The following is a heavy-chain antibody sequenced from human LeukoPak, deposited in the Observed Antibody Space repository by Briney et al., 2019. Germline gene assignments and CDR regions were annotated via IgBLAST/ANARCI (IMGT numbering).Heavy chain of an antibody. D-gene: IGHD3-22*01. J-gene: IGHJ5*02. CDR1: GGTFSSYA. CDR2: IIPIFGTA. CDR3: ARSYYYDSSGYPWFDP. Sequence: SVKVSCKASGGTFSSYAISWVRQAPGQGLEWMGRIIPIFGTANYAQKFQGRATITTDESTSTAYMELSSLRSEDTAVYYCARSYYYDSSGYPWFDPWGQGTLVTVSS. V-gene: IGHV1-69*05.